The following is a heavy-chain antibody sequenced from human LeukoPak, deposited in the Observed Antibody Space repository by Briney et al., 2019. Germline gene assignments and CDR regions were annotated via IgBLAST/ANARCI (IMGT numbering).Heavy chain of an antibody. CDR2: IYPGDADT. Sequence: GESLKISCKGSGYSFTSYWIGWVRQMPGKGLEWMGTIYPGDADTRYSPSFQGQVTISADKSINTASLQWSSLKASDTATYYCVRRYYDREALDSWGQGTLVTVSS. J-gene: IGHJ4*02. CDR1: GYSFTSYW. V-gene: IGHV5-51*01. CDR3: VRRYYDREALDS. D-gene: IGHD3-22*01.